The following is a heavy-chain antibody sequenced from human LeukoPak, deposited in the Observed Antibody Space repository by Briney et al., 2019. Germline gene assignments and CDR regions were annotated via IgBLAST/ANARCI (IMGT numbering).Heavy chain of an antibody. CDR2: IYSGGGT. J-gene: IGHJ3*02. V-gene: IGHV3-66*02. Sequence: PGGSLRLSCAASGFTVSSDYMSWVRQAPGKGLGWVSVIYSGGGTDYADSVKGRFTISRDNSKNTLYLQMNSLRAEDTAVYYCARAVGVTAIHNAFDIWGQGTMVTVSS. D-gene: IGHD2-21*02. CDR3: ARAVGVTAIHNAFDI. CDR1: GFTVSSDY.